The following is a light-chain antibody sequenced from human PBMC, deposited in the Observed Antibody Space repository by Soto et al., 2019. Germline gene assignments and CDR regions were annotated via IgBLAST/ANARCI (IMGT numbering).Light chain of an antibody. Sequence: QSALTQPASVSGSPGQSITISCTGTSSDVGGYNYVSWYQQHPGKAPKLMIYEVSNRPSXXXXXXXXXXXXXXXXXTISGLQAEDEADYYCSSYTSSSSYVFGTGTKVTVL. CDR3: SSYTSSSSYV. J-gene: IGLJ1*01. CDR2: EVS. V-gene: IGLV2-14*01. CDR1: SSDVGGYNY.